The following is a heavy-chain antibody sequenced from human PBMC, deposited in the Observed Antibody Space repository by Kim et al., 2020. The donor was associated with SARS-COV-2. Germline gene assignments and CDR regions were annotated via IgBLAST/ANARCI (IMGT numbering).Heavy chain of an antibody. CDR2: IYYSGST. CDR3: ARDRYYGDPVYYFDY. D-gene: IGHD4-17*01. CDR1: GGSISSSSYY. J-gene: IGHJ4*02. Sequence: SETLSLTCTVSGGSISSSSYYWGWIRQPPGKGLEWIGSIYYSGSTYYNPSLKSRVTISVDTSKNQFSLKLSSVTAADTAVYYCARDRYYGDPVYYFDYWGQGTLVTVSS. V-gene: IGHV4-39*07.